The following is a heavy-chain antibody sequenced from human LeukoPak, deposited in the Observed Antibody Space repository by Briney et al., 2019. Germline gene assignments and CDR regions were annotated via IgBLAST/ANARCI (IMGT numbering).Heavy chain of an antibody. CDR1: GFTFSHYW. V-gene: IGHV3-7*01. CDR2: IKPDGTDK. CDR3: AREDMWAFDI. D-gene: IGHD2-15*01. J-gene: IGHJ3*02. Sequence: GGSLRLSCAASGFTFSHYWMSWVRQTPGKGLEWVANIKPDGTDKYCVDSVKGRFTISRDNAKNSLHLQMDSLRVEDTAVYYCAREDMWAFDIWGQGTMVTVSS.